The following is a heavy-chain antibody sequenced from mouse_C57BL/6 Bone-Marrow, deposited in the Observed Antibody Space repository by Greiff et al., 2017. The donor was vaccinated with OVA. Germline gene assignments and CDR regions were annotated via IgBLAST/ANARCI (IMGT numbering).Heavy chain of an antibody. CDR2: IYPGSGST. CDR3: ARELIYDGYFFDY. J-gene: IGHJ2*01. V-gene: IGHV1-55*01. CDR1: GYTFTSYW. D-gene: IGHD2-3*01. Sequence: QVQLQQPGAELVKPGASVKMSCKASGYTFTSYWITWVKQRPGQGLEWIGDIYPGSGSTNYNEKFKSKATLTVDTSSSTAYMQLSSLTSEDTAIYYCARELIYDGYFFDYWGQGTTLTVSS.